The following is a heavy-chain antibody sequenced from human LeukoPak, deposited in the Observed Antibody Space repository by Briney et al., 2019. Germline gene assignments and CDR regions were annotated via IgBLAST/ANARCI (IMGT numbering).Heavy chain of an antibody. CDR1: GFAFSSYS. CDR3: ARGPWAIRSSGEYCQH. CDR2: ISSSSSYI. D-gene: IGHD3-10*01. V-gene: IGHV3-21*01. Sequence: PGGSLRLSCAASGFAFSSYSMNWVRQAPGKGLEWVSSISSSSSYIYYADSVKGRFTISRDNAKNSLYLQMNSLRAEDTAVYYCARGPWAIRSSGEYCQHWSQGTLVTVSS. J-gene: IGHJ1*01.